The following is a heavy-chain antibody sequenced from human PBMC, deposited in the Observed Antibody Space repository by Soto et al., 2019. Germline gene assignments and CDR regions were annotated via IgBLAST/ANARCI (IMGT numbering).Heavy chain of an antibody. J-gene: IGHJ5*02. CDR2: IKQDGSEQ. CDR3: ARDKGYCSGGSCYSNWFDP. D-gene: IGHD2-15*01. CDR1: GFTFSSYW. V-gene: IGHV3-7*01. Sequence: GGSLRLSCAASGFTFSSYWMSWVRQATGKWLEWVANIKQDGSEQYYVDSVKGRFTISRDNAKNSLYLQMNSLRAEDTAVYYCARDKGYCSGGSCYSNWFDPWGQGILVTVSS.